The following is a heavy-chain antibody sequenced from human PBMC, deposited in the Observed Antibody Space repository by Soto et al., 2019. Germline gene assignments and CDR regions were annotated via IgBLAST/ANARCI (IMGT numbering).Heavy chain of an antibody. CDR2: IYYSRST. CDR3: ARGYSYGYGGFDY. D-gene: IGHD5-18*01. V-gene: IGHV4-31*03. J-gene: IGHJ4*02. CDR1: GGSISSGGYY. Sequence: SETLSLICTVCGGSISSGGYYWSWIRQHPGKGLEWIGYIYYSRSTYYSPSLKSRVTISVDTSKNQFSLKLSSVTAADTAVYYCARGYSYGYGGFDYWGQGTLVTVS.